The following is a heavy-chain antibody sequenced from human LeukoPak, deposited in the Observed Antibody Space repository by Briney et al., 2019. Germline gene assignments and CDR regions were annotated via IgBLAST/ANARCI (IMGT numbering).Heavy chain of an antibody. CDR1: GFTFSSYS. Sequence: GGSLRLSCAASGFTFSSYSMNRVRQAPGKGLEWFSYISSSSSTIYYADSVKGRFTISRDNAKNSLYLQMNSLRAEDTAVYYCARTGPGYCSSTSCYFRPPFDPWGQGTLVTVSS. V-gene: IGHV3-48*04. CDR3: ARTGPGYCSSTSCYFRPPFDP. D-gene: IGHD2-2*01. J-gene: IGHJ5*02. CDR2: ISSSSSTI.